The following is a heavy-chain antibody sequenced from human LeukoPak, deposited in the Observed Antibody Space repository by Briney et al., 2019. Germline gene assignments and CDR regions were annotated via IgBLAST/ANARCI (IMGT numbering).Heavy chain of an antibody. CDR2: MYYSGST. J-gene: IGHJ5*02. CDR1: GGSISSGDYY. D-gene: IGHD3-22*01. Sequence: SETLSFTCTVSGGSISSGDYYWRWIRQPPGKALEWIAYMYYSGSTYYNPSLKSRVTMSADTSKNQLSLKLSSVTAADTAVYYCARPYYYDSRIDPWGQGILVTVSS. V-gene: IGHV4-30-4*01. CDR3: ARPYYYDSRIDP.